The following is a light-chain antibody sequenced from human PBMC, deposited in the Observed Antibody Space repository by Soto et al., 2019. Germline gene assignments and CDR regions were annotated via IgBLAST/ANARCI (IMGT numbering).Light chain of an antibody. CDR3: VQHNSYPHT. Sequence: DIQMTQSPSPLSASVGDRVTITCRASQGIRNGLGRYQQKPGKAPKRLNYAASSLQSGVPSRFSGSGSETEFTLTFSSVQAKDFATYYRVQHNSYPHTFGQGTKVEIK. J-gene: IGKJ1*01. CDR1: QGIRNG. CDR2: AAS. V-gene: IGKV1-17*01.